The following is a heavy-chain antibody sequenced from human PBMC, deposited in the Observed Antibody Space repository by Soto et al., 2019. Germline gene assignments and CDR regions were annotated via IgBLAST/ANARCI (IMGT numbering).Heavy chain of an antibody. CDR3: ARHTNYYDSSGRSGGMDV. Sequence: SETLSLTCTVSGGSISSYYWSWIRQPPGKGLEWIGYIYYSGSTNYNPSLKSRVTISVDTSKNQFSLKLISVTAADTAVYYCARHTNYYDSSGRSGGMDVWGQGTTVTVSS. J-gene: IGHJ6*02. CDR1: GGSISSYY. D-gene: IGHD3-22*01. V-gene: IGHV4-59*08. CDR2: IYYSGST.